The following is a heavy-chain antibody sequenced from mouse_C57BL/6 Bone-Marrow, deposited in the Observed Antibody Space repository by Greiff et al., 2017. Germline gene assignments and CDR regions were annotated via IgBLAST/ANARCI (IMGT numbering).Heavy chain of an antibody. D-gene: IGHD2-4*01. CDR2: IDPSDSET. CDR1: GYTFTSYW. Sequence: QVQLQQSGAELVRPGSSVKLSCKASGYTFTSYWMHWVKQRPIQGLEWIGNIDPSDSETHYNQKFKDKATLTVDKSSSTAYMQLSSLTSEDSAVYYCAGWDDYDGAWFAYWGRGTRVTVSA. V-gene: IGHV1-52*01. CDR3: AGWDDYDGAWFAY. J-gene: IGHJ3*01.